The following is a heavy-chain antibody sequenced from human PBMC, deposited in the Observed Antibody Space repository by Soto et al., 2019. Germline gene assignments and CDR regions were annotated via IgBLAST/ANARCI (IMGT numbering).Heavy chain of an antibody. Sequence: QVQLQQWGAGLLKPSETLSLTCAVYGGSFSGYQWTWIRQTPGKGLEWIGEINDSGNINYNPSLKSRVTIVLDTPKKQIAVKRSSVTAADTAVYYWARGLILWFGELSRRGGYYYYMDVWGEGTTVIVSS. CDR2: INDSGNI. J-gene: IGHJ6*03. CDR1: GGSFSGYQ. V-gene: IGHV4-34*01. D-gene: IGHD3-10*01. CDR3: ARGLILWFGELSRRGGYYYYMDV.